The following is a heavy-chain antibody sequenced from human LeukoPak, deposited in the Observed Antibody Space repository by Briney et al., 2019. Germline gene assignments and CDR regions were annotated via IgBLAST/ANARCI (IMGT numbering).Heavy chain of an antibody. V-gene: IGHV4-61*02. J-gene: IGHJ5*02. D-gene: IGHD3-22*01. Sequence: SETLSLTCTVAGGSINSGTYYGGWIRQPARKGLEWIGRIYTSGRTNYNPSRKSRVTMSLDTAKNQFFLKLSSLTAADTAVYYCARAERYYDSSGYYEGVLQGFDPWGQGTLVTVSS. CDR3: ARAERYYDSSGYYEGVLQGFDP. CDR2: IYTSGRT. CDR1: GGSINSGTYY.